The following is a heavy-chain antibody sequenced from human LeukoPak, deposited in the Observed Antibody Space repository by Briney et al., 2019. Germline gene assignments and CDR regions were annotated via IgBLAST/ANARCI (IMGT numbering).Heavy chain of an antibody. CDR3: ARSAPYGSGSYRDYYYMDV. Sequence: SETLSLTCTVSGGSISGYYWSWIRQPPGKGLEWIGYIYYSGSTNYNPSLKSRVTISVDTSKNQFSLKLSSVTAADTAVYYCARSAPYGSGSYRDYYYMDVWGKGTTVTVSS. CDR2: IYYSGST. CDR1: GGSISGYY. D-gene: IGHD3-10*01. J-gene: IGHJ6*03. V-gene: IGHV4-59*01.